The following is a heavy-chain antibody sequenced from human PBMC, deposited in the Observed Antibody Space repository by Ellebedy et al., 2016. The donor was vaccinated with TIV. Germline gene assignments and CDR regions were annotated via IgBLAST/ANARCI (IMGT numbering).Heavy chain of an antibody. Sequence: PGGSLRLSCAASGLNFRTYAMSWVRQAPGNGLEWVSAISGGADSTYYADSVKGRFIISRDNSKNTLYLQMNTLRAEDTAVYFCAKDPYMDFWSGYYYFDYWGQGTPVTVSS. CDR3: AKDPYMDFWSGYYYFDY. V-gene: IGHV3-23*01. D-gene: IGHD3-3*01. CDR2: ISGGADST. CDR1: GLNFRTYA. J-gene: IGHJ4*02.